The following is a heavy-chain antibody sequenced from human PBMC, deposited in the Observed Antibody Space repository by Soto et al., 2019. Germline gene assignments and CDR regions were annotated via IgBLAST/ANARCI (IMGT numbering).Heavy chain of an antibody. V-gene: IGHV3-23*01. Sequence: PGGSLRLSCAASGFTFSSYAMSWVRQAPGKGLEWVSAISGSGGSAYYADSVKGRFTISRDNSKNTLYLQMNSLRAEDTAVYYCAKVRIPLYGIDVWGQGTTVTVSS. CDR1: GFTFSSYA. CDR3: AKVRIPLYGIDV. J-gene: IGHJ6*02. CDR2: ISGSGGSA. D-gene: IGHD2-21*01.